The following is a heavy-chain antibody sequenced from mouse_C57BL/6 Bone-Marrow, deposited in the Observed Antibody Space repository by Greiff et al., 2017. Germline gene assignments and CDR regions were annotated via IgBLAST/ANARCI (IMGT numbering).Heavy chain of an antibody. CDR1: GYTFTSYS. CDR3: ARCGYYKGDAMDY. J-gene: IGHJ4*01. V-gene: IGHV1-4*01. CDR2: INPSSGYT. Sequence: VQLQQSGAELVRPGASVKLSCKASGYTFTSYSMHWVKQRPGQGLEWIGYINPSSGYTKYNQKFKNKAPLTADKTSSTAYMQLSSLTSEDSAVYYCARCGYYKGDAMDYWGQGTSVTVSS. D-gene: IGHD2-3*01.